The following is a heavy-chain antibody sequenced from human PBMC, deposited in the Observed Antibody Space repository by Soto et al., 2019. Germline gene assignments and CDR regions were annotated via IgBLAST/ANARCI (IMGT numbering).Heavy chain of an antibody. CDR3: ARDLWVEPELYYYGMDV. D-gene: IGHD1-1*01. CDR1: GDSISSADYY. Sequence: SETLSLTCTVSGDSISSADYYWSWIRQTPGKGLEWIGHIFYSGTTYYNPSLKSRLTISVDTSKNHFSLRLTSVTAADTDVYYCARDLWVEPELYYYGMDVWGQGTTVTVSS. V-gene: IGHV4-30-4*01. J-gene: IGHJ6*02. CDR2: IFYSGTT.